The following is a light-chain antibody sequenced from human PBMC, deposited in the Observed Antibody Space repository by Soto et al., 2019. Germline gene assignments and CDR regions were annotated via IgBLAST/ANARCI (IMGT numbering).Light chain of an antibody. CDR3: QRSNSYSLIS. CDR2: DAS. V-gene: IGKV1-5*01. J-gene: IGKJ4*01. Sequence: DTHITPSPSNLSASVGNRDTSTRRASQSISTWLAWYQQKPGKAPKLLIYDASTLESGVPSRFSGSGSGTEFTLTIGSLQPYDFASYNFQRSNSYSLISCGGGTKV. CDR1: QSISTW.